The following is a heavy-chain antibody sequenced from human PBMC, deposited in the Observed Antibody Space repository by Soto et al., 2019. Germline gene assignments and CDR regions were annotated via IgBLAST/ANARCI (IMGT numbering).Heavy chain of an antibody. CDR1: GFTFSTYA. D-gene: IGHD4-17*01. V-gene: IGHV3-23*01. Sequence: EVQLLESGGDLVQPGGSLRLSCAASGFTFSTYAMSWVRQAPGKGLEWVSAIGAGGGDIYHADSVKGRFIISRDNSMNTVFLEMNGLRTDDTAVYYCARPRGYGVFDAYDIWGQGTVVTVSS. CDR2: IGAGGGDI. CDR3: ARPRGYGVFDAYDI. J-gene: IGHJ3*02.